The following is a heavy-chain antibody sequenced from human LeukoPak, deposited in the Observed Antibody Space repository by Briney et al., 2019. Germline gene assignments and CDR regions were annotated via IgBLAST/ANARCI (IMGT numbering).Heavy chain of an antibody. D-gene: IGHD5-18*01. V-gene: IGHV3-23*01. CDR1: GFTFSSYA. CDR3: AKGYSYGYYYYYGMDV. CDR2: ISGSGSST. J-gene: IGHJ6*02. Sequence: GGSLRLSCAASGFTFSSYAMSWVRQAPGKGLEWVSAISGSGSSTYYADSVKGRFTISRDNSKNTLYLQMNSLRAEDTAVYYCAKGYSYGYYYYYGMDVWGQGTTVTVSS.